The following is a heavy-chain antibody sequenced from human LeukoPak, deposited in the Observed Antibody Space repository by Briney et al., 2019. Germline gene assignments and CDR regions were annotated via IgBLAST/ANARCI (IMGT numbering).Heavy chain of an antibody. Sequence: ASVKVSCKASGGTFSSYAISWVRQAPGQGLEWMGGIIPIFGTANYAQKFQGRVTITADESTSTAYMELSSLRSEDTAVYYCARDTAKIFGVVISNYYYYYGMDVWGQGTTVTVSS. V-gene: IGHV1-69*01. D-gene: IGHD3-3*01. CDR1: GGTFSSYA. J-gene: IGHJ6*02. CDR3: ARDTAKIFGVVISNYYYYYGMDV. CDR2: IIPIFGTA.